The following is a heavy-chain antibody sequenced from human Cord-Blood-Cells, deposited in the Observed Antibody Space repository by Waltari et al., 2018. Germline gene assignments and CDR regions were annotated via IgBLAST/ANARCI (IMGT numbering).Heavy chain of an antibody. CDR3: ASRDIGSSWQLFDY. CDR2: IYYSGST. CDR1: GGSISSSSYY. Sequence: QLQLQESGPGLVKPSETLSLTCTVSGGSISSSSYYWGWIRQPPGKGLEWIGGIYYSGSTYYNPSLKSRVTISVDTSKNQFSLKLSSVTAADTAVYYCASRDIGSSWQLFDYWGQGTLVTVSS. V-gene: IGHV4-39*01. J-gene: IGHJ4*02. D-gene: IGHD6-13*01.